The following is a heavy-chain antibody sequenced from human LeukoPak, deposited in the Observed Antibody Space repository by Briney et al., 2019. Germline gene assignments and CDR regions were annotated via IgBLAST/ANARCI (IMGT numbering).Heavy chain of an antibody. J-gene: IGHJ4*02. V-gene: IGHV4-4*02. CDR1: GGSISSSNW. CDR3: ASQTPPLYCSGGSCYSGVLDY. CDR2: SYHSGST. D-gene: IGHD2-15*01. Sequence: SGTLSLTCAVSGGSISSSNWWSWVRQPPGKGLEWIGESYHSGSTNYNPSLKSRVTISVDKSKNQFSLKLSSVTAADTAVYYCASQTPPLYCSGGSCYSGVLDYWGQGTLVTVSS.